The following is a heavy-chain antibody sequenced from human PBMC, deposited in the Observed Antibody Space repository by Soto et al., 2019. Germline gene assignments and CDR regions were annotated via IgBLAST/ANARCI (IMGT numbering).Heavy chain of an antibody. CDR3: ARDGEGIVVVVAARDAFDI. J-gene: IGHJ3*02. D-gene: IGHD2-15*01. Sequence: ASVKVSCKASGYTFTSYDINWVRQATGQGLEWMGWMNPNSGNTGYAQKFQGRVTMTRNTSISTAYMELSSLRSEDTAVYYCARDGEGIVVVVAARDAFDIWGQGTMVTVSS. V-gene: IGHV1-8*01. CDR1: GYTFTSYD. CDR2: MNPNSGNT.